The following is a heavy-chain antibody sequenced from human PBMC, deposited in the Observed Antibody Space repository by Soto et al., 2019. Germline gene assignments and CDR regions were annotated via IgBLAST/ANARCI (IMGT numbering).Heavy chain of an antibody. D-gene: IGHD6-19*01. V-gene: IGHV3-23*01. CDR3: AKVTVAGHYYYGMDV. Sequence: VRSLRLSCAASGFNFSSYAISWVRKAPGKGLEWVSAISGSGGSTYYADSVKGRFTISRDNSKNTLYLQMNSLRAEDTAVYYCAKVTVAGHYYYGMDVWGQGTTVTVSS. CDR2: ISGSGGST. CDR1: GFNFSSYA. J-gene: IGHJ6*02.